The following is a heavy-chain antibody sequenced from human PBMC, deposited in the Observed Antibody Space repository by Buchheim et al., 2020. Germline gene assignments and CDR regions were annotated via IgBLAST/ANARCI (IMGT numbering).Heavy chain of an antibody. CDR1: GFTFSSYG. Sequence: QVQLVESGGGVVQPGRSLRLSCAASGFTFSSYGMHWVRQAPGKGLEWVAVISYDGSNKYYADSVKGRFTCSRDNSKKTLYLQMNSLRAEDTAVYYCAKGRLTIYYYGMDVWGQGTT. J-gene: IGHJ6*02. V-gene: IGHV3-30*18. CDR2: ISYDGSNK. D-gene: IGHD2-21*01. CDR3: AKGRLTIYYYGMDV.